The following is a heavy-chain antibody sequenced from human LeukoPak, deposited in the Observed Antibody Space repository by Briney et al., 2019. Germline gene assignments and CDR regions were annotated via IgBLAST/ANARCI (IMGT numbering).Heavy chain of an antibody. CDR1: GFTVSSNY. CDR3: AKAYIAAAGPDY. V-gene: IGHV3-53*01. CDR2: IYSGGST. D-gene: IGHD6-13*01. J-gene: IGHJ4*02. Sequence: GGSLRLSCAASGFTVSSNYMSWVRQAPGKGLEWVSVIYSGGSTYYADSVKGRFTISRDISKNTLYLQMNSLRAEDTAVYYCAKAYIAAAGPDYWGQGTLVTVSS.